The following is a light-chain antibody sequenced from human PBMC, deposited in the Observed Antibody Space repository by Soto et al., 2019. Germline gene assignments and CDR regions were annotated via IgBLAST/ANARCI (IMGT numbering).Light chain of an antibody. CDR1: QSVSSTY. J-gene: IGKJ2*01. V-gene: IGKV3-20*01. Sequence: EIVLTQSPGTLSLSPGERATLSCRASQSVSSTYLAWYQQKPGQAPRLLIYDASSRDTGIPDRFSGSGSGTDFTLTISRLEPEDVAVYYYQQYGSSLYTFGRGTKLEIK. CDR2: DAS. CDR3: QQYGSSLYT.